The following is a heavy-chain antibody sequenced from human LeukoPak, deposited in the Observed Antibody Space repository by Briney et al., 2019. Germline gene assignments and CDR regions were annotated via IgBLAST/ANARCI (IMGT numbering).Heavy chain of an antibody. J-gene: IGHJ4*02. CDR1: GGSISSHY. CDR3: ARHGGYVQYYFDY. CDR2: IYYSGST. D-gene: IGHD5-12*01. V-gene: IGHV4-59*08. Sequence: SETLSLTCTVSGGSISSHYWSWIRQPPGKGLEWIGYIYYSGSTNYNPSLKSRVTISVDTSKNQFSLKLSSVTAADTAVYYCARHGGYVQYYFDYWGQGTLVTVSS.